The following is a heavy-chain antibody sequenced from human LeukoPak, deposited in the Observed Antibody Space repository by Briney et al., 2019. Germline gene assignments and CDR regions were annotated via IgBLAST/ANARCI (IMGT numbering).Heavy chain of an antibody. Sequence: SETLSLTCTVSGGSLSSHYWSWIRQPPGKGLEWIGYIYYSGSTSYNPSLRSRVTISVDTSKNQFSLKLSSVTAADTAVYYCARVFYYGSGTFDLWGRGTLVTVSS. CDR2: IYYSGST. CDR1: GGSLSSHY. CDR3: ARVFYYGSGTFDL. D-gene: IGHD3-10*01. V-gene: IGHV4-59*11. J-gene: IGHJ2*01.